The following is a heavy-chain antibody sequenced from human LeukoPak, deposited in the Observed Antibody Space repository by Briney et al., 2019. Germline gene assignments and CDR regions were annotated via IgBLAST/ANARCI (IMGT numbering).Heavy chain of an antibody. CDR1: GFTFSSYG. V-gene: IGHV3-30*02. D-gene: IGHD3-9*01. CDR3: ARLVIDDYDIGGAFDI. Sequence: GGSLRLSCAASGFTFSSYGMHWVRQAPGKGLEWVAFIRYDGSNKYYADSVKGRFTISRDNSKNTLYLQMNSLRSEDTAVYYCARLVIDDYDIGGAFDIWGQGTMVTVSS. CDR2: IRYDGSNK. J-gene: IGHJ3*02.